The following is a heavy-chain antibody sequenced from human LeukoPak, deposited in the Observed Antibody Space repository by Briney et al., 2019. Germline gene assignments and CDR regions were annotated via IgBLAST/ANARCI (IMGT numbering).Heavy chain of an antibody. CDR1: GYTFTSYY. CDR3: ARAHLSGYDSAFDY. J-gene: IGHJ4*02. D-gene: IGHD5-12*01. CDR2: INPSGGST. V-gene: IGHV1-46*01. Sequence: GASVKVSCKASGYTFTSYYMHWVRQAPGQGLEWMGIINPSGGSTSYAQKFQGRVTMTRDTSISTAYMELSRLRSDDTAVYYCARAHLSGYDSAFDYWGQGTLVTVSS.